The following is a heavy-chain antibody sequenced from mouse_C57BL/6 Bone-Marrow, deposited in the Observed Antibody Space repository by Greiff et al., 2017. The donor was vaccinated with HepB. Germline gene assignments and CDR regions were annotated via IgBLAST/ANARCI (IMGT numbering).Heavy chain of an antibody. CDR2: INYDGSST. CDR1: GFTFSDYY. CDR3: ARAGGAGWFDY. V-gene: IGHV5-16*01. J-gene: IGHJ2*01. Sequence: EVQVVESEGGLVQPGSSMKLSCTASGFTFSDYYMAWVRQVPEKGLEWVANINYDGSSTYYLDSLKSRFIISRDNAKNILYLQMSSLKSEDTATYYCARAGGAGWFDYWGQGTTLTVSS. D-gene: IGHD3-3*01.